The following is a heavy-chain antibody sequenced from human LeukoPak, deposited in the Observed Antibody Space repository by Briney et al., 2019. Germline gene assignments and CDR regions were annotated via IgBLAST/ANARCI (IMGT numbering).Heavy chain of an antibody. V-gene: IGHV3-48*03. D-gene: IGHD6-19*01. CDR2: ISSGGGST. J-gene: IGHJ4*02. CDR1: GFTLSRYE. Sequence: PGGSLRLSCAASGFTLSRYEMNWVRQAPGKGLEWVSYISSGGGSTHYADSVRGRFTISRDSASNSLSLQMNSLRAEDTAVYYCASRRIAVPGTRAFDYWGQGTLVTVSS. CDR3: ASRRIAVPGTRAFDY.